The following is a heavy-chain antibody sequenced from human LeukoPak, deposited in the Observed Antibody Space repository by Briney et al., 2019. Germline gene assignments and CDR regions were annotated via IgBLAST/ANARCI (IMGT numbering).Heavy chain of an antibody. CDR3: ARTAGYNYWFDY. CDR2: IWYDGSNK. V-gene: IGHV3-33*01. J-gene: IGHJ5*01. CDR1: GFTFSSYG. D-gene: IGHD5-24*01. Sequence: GGSLRLSCAASGFTFSSYGMHWVRQAPGKGLEWVAVIWYDGSNKYYADSVKGRFTISRDNSKNTLYLQMYSLRAEDTAVYYCARTAGYNYWFDYWGQGTLVTVSS.